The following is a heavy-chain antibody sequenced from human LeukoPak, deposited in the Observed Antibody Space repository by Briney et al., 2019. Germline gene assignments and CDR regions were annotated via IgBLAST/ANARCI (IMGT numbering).Heavy chain of an antibody. Sequence: SGGSLRLSCAASGFTFSSYAMSWVRQAPGKGLEWVSAISGSGGSTYYADSVKGRFTISRDNSKNTLYLQMNSLRAEDTAVYYCAKGPRGSCSGGSCYYYYYYMDVWGKGTTVTVSS. CDR3: AKGPRGSCSGGSCYYYYYYMDV. V-gene: IGHV3-23*01. D-gene: IGHD2-15*01. CDR1: GFTFSSYA. CDR2: ISGSGGST. J-gene: IGHJ6*03.